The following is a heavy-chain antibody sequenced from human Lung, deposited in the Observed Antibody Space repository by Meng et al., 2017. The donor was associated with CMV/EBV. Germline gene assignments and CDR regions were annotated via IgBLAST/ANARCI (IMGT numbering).Heavy chain of an antibody. CDR2: ISSSRSYI. D-gene: IGHD2-2*01. CDR1: GITFSTYT. CDR3: ARERLYQPLWGDALDM. Sequence: ESLKISCATSGITFSTYTMHWVRQAPGKGLEWVSSISSSRSYINYADSVKGRFTISRDNAKNSLYLQMNKMRAGDTAVYYCARERLYQPLWGDALDMWGQGTXVTVSS. J-gene: IGHJ3*02. V-gene: IGHV3-21*01.